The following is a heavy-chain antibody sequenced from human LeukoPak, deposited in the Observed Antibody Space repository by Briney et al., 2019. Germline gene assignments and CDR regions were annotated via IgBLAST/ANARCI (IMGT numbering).Heavy chain of an antibody. CDR1: GGSISSYY. J-gene: IGHJ4*02. CDR3: ARARREYYYDNSGYSHEY. Sequence: SETLSLTCTVSGGSISSYYWSWIRQPPVKGLEWIGYIYYSGSTYYNPSLKSRVTISVDTSKNQFSLKLSSVTAADTAVYYCARARREYYYDNSGYSHEYWGQGTLVTVSS. CDR2: IYYSGST. D-gene: IGHD3-22*01. V-gene: IGHV4-59*08.